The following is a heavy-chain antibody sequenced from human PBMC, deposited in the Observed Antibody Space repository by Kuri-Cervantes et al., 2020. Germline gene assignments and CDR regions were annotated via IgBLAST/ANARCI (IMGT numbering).Heavy chain of an antibody. D-gene: IGHD2-8*01. CDR3: ARGPWSRRQFDP. J-gene: IGHJ5*02. Sequence: GESLKISCVASGFIFNDYWMTWVRQVTGRGLEFVANIRPDGSDKYYGDSVKGRFTISRDNAKNSLYMQMNSLRAEDTAVYYCARGPWSRRQFDPWGQGTLVTVSS. CDR2: IRPDGSDK. CDR1: GFIFNDYW. V-gene: IGHV3-7*01.